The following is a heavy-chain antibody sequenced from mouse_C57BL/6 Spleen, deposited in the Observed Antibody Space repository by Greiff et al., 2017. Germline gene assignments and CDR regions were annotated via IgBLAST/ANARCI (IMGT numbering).Heavy chain of an antibody. D-gene: IGHD4-1*01. J-gene: IGHJ3*01. CDR2: INPSTGGT. CDR1: GFSFTGYY. Sequence: EVQLQQSGPELVKPGASVKISCKASGFSFTGYYMNWVKQSPEKSLEWIGEINPSTGGTTYNQKFKAKATLTVDKSSSTAYMQLKSLTSEDSAVYYCARSGTGTFRFAYWGQGTLVTVSA. CDR3: ARSGTGTFRFAY. V-gene: IGHV1-42*01.